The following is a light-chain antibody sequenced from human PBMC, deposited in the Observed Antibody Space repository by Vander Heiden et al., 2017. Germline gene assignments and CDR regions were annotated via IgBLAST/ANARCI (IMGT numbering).Light chain of an antibody. J-gene: IGKJ1*01. V-gene: IGKV3D-15*01. CDR3: QQYDDWPLWT. CDR1: QDVKVN. Sequence: MVMTQSPDTLSVSPGGSATLSCRTGQDVKVNVAWYQQIPGQPPRLLIYGAFTRAAGVPARFSGSGSGTEFTLTISSLQSDDFAVYYCQQYDDWPLWTFGQGTKVEVK. CDR2: GAF.